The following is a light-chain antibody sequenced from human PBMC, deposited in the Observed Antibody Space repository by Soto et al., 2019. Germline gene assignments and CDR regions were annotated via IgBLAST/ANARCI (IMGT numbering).Light chain of an antibody. CDR1: QRVSFY. CDR2: GAS. J-gene: IGKJ4*02. V-gene: IGKV1-39*01. Sequence: EIVLTQSLSSLSASFSDRVTIXLRASQRVSFYLNWYQQKPGKAPKLLIYGASNMHSGVPARFSGNGSGTDFTLTISSLQPEDFATYYCQQSYTKPNTFGRGTKVDIK. CDR3: QQSYTKPNT.